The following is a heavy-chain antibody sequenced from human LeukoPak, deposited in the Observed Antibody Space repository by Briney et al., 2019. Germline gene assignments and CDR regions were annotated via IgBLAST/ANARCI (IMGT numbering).Heavy chain of an antibody. J-gene: IGHJ4*02. CDR3: ARVWPVAGPTENFDY. V-gene: IGHV1-2*02. CDR1: GYTFTGYY. Sequence: GASVKVSCKASGYTFTGYYMHWVRQAPGQGLEWMGWINPNSGGTNYAQKFQGRVTMTRDTSISTAYMELSRLRSDDTAVYYCARVWPVAGPTENFDYWGQGTLVTVSS. CDR2: INPNSGGT. D-gene: IGHD6-19*01.